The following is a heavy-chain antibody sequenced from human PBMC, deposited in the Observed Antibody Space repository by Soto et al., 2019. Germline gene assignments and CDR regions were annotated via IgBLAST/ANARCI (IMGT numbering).Heavy chain of an antibody. V-gene: IGHV3-23*01. CDR3: AKGNYDFWGGYPFYYFDY. J-gene: IGHJ4*02. Sequence: LRLSCAASGFTFSSYAMSWVRQAPGKGLEWVSAISGSGGSTYYADSVKGRFTISRDNSKNTLYLQMNSLRAEDTAVYYCAKGNYDFWGGYPFYYFDYWGQGTLVTVSS. D-gene: IGHD3-3*01. CDR2: ISGSGGST. CDR1: GFTFSSYA.